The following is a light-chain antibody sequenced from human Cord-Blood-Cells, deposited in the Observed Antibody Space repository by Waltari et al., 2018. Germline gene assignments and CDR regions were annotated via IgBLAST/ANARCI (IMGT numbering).Light chain of an antibody. CDR3: SSYTSSSTLV. Sequence: QSALTRPASVSGSPGQSITISCTGTSSDVGGYNYVSWYQQHPGKAPKLMIYDVSNRPSGVSNRFSGSKSGNTASLTIPGLQAEDEADYYCSSYTSSSTLVFGGGTKLTVL. CDR2: DVS. CDR1: SSDVGGYNY. J-gene: IGLJ2*01. V-gene: IGLV2-14*01.